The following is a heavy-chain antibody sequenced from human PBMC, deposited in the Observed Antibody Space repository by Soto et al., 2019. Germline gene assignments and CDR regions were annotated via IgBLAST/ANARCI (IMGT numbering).Heavy chain of an antibody. CDR3: ARRRVGTYPFDY. J-gene: IGHJ4*02. D-gene: IGHD1-26*01. V-gene: IGHV4-59*08. CDR2: IYYTGTGST. CDR1: GGSISSYY. Sequence: PSETLSLTCTVSGGSISSYYWSWIRQPPGKGLEWIGYIYYTGTGSTNYNPSLKSRVTISVDPSKNQFSLKLSSVTAADTAVYYCARRRVGTYPFDYWGQGTLVTVSS.